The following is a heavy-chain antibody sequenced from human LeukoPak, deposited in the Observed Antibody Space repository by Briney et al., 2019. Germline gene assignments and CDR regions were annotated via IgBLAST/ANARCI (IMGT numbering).Heavy chain of an antibody. CDR1: GFTFSNAW. V-gene: IGHV3-15*01. D-gene: IGHD2-15*01. CDR3: TSDRYCSGGSCYLFDY. Sequence: GGSLRLSCAASGFTFSNAWMSWVRQAPGKGLEWVGRIKSKTDGGTTDCAAPVKGRFTISRDDSKSTLYLQMNSLKTEDTAVYYCTSDRYCSGGSCYLFDYWGQGTLVTVSS. J-gene: IGHJ4*02. CDR2: IKSKTDGGTT.